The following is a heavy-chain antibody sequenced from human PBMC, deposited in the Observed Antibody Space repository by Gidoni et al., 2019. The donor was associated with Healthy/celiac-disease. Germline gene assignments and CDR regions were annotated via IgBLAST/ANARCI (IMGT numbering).Heavy chain of an antibody. CDR2: INPSGGST. D-gene: IGHD4-17*01. Sequence: QVQLVQSGAEVKKPGASVKVSCKASGYTFTSYYMHWVRQAPGQGLEWIGIINPSGGSTSYAQKFQGRVTMTRDTSTSTVYMELSSLRSEDTAVYYCARDPTTVVTDDAFDIWGQGTMVTVSS. CDR3: ARDPTTVVTDDAFDI. CDR1: GYTFTSYY. V-gene: IGHV1-46*01. J-gene: IGHJ3*02.